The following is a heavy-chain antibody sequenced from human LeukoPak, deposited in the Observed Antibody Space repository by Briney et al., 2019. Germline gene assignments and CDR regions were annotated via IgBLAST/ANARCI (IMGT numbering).Heavy chain of an antibody. D-gene: IGHD6-19*01. V-gene: IGHV1-2*04. Sequence: ASVKVSCKASGYTFTGYYMHWVRQAPGQGLEWMGWINPNSGGANYAQKFQGWVTMTRDTSISTAYMELGRLRSDDTAVYYCAREEVAGTDYWGQGTLVTVSS. CDR1: GYTFTGYY. J-gene: IGHJ4*02. CDR2: INPNSGGA. CDR3: AREEVAGTDY.